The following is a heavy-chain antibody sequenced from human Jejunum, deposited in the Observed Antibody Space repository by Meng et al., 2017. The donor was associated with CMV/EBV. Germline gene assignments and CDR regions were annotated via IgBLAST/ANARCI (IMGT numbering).Heavy chain of an antibody. CDR3: VREGYYCTTNNCYKSFDY. D-gene: IGHD2-2*02. Sequence: YPHTDSFMHWVRQAPGQGLEWMGFINVNTGGTKSAQKLQGRVTMTRDTSISTAYMDLSRLGTDDTAVHYCVREGYYCTTNNCYKSFDYWGQGTLVTVSS. CDR2: INVNTGGT. V-gene: IGHV1-2*02. CDR1: YPHTDSF. J-gene: IGHJ4*02.